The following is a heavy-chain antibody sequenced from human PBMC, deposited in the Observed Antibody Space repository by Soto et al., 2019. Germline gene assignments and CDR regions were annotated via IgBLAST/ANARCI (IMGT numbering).Heavy chain of an antibody. CDR1: GVTFSSDA. V-gene: IGHV3-30-3*02. Sequence: PGGSLRLSCAASGVTFSSDAMHWVRQAPGTGLEWVAVISNDGRNKDYVDSVKGRFTISRDNSKNMVYLQMDSLRVEDTAVYYCSKTFDCNNINFFRAFYRWGQGTLVTVSS. D-gene: IGHD2-8*01. CDR3: SKTFDCNNINFFRAFYR. J-gene: IGHJ3*02. CDR2: ISNDGRNK.